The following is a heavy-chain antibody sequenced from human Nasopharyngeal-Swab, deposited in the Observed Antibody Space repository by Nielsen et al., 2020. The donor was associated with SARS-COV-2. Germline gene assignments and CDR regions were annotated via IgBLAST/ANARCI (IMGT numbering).Heavy chain of an antibody. CDR3: AGATVTTTGYGMDV. CDR1: GGTFSSYA. D-gene: IGHD4-11*01. Sequence: SVKVSCKASGGTFSSYAISWVREAPEQGLEWMGGIIPIFGTANYAQKFQGRVTITADESTSTAYMELSSLRSENTAVYYCAGATVTTTGYGMDVWGQGTTVTVSS. V-gene: IGHV1-69*13. CDR2: IIPIFGTA. J-gene: IGHJ6*02.